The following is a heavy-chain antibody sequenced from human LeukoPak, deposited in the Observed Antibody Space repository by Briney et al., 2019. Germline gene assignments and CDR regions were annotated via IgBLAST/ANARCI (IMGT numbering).Heavy chain of an antibody. D-gene: IGHD3-10*01. Sequence: PRGSLRLSCAAPGFTFSSYAMSWVRQAPGKGLEWVSAISGSGGSTYYADSVKGRFTISRDNSKNTLYLQMNSLRAEDAAVYYCAKDVKTRYGSGSYYFDYWGQGTLVTVSS. CDR2: ISGSGGST. CDR1: GFTFSSYA. V-gene: IGHV3-23*01. CDR3: AKDVKTRYGSGSYYFDY. J-gene: IGHJ4*02.